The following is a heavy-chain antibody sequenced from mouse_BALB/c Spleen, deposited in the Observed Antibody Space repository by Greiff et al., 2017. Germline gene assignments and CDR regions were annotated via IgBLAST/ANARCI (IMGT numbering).Heavy chain of an antibody. D-gene: IGHD2-2*01. Sequence: QVQLQQPGAELVKPGASVKLSCKASGYTFTSYWMHWVKLRPGQGFEWIGEINPSNGGTNYNEKFKGKAKLTAVTSTSTAYMELSSLTNEDSAVYYCTRGYYGYDGGHFDYWGQGTTLTVSS. CDR3: TRGYYGYDGGHFDY. V-gene: IGHV1-53*01. J-gene: IGHJ2*01. CDR1: GYTFTSYW. CDR2: INPSNGGT.